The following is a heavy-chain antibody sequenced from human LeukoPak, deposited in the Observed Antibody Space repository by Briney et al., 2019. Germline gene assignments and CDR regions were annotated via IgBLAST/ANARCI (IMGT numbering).Heavy chain of an antibody. D-gene: IGHD3-16*01. J-gene: IGHJ6*03. CDR2: IKEDGSEK. Sequence: GGSLRLSCAASGFTFSSYWMTWVRQAPGKGLEWVANIKEDGSEKYYVDSVKGRFTISRDNAKNSLYLQMNSLRAEDTAVYYCARAGLVSDPLDYYYYMDVWGKGTTVTVSS. CDR1: GFTFSSYW. V-gene: IGHV3-7*04. CDR3: ARAGLVSDPLDYYYYMDV.